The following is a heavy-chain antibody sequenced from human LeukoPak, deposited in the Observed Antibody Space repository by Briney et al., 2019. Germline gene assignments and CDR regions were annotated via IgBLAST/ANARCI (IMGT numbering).Heavy chain of an antibody. Sequence: SVKVSCKASGGTFSSYAISWVRQAPGQGLEWMGGIIPIFGTANYAQKFQGRVTITRDTSASTAYMELSSLRSEDTAVYYCARVRVGRYFDYWGQGTLVTVSS. J-gene: IGHJ4*02. CDR2: IIPIFGTA. CDR1: GGTFSSYA. D-gene: IGHD1-26*01. V-gene: IGHV1-69*05. CDR3: ARVRVGRYFDY.